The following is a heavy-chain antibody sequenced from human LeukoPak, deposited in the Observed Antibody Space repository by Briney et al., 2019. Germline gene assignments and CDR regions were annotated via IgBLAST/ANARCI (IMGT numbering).Heavy chain of an antibody. CDR3: ARVIRYFDWSKQNWFDP. CDR1: GFTFSSYW. J-gene: IGHJ5*02. V-gene: IGHV3-7*01. CDR2: IKQDGSEK. Sequence: GGSLRLSCAASGFTFSSYWMSWVRQAPGKGLERVANIKQDGSEKYYVDSVKGRFTISRDNAKNSLYLQMNSLRAEDTAVYYCARVIRYFDWSKQNWFDPWGQGTLVTVSS. D-gene: IGHD3-9*01.